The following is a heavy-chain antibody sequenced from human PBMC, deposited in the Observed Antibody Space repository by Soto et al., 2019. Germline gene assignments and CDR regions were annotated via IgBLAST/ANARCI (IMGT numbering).Heavy chain of an antibody. J-gene: IGHJ5*02. CDR3: SRGKDYDFWSGYYSSSLRDPYFDP. CDR2: IYYSGST. D-gene: IGHD3-3*01. CDR1: GGSISSGDYY. Sequence: SETLSLTFTVSGGSISSGDYYWSWIRQPPGKGLEWIGYIYYSGSTYYNPSLKSRVTISVDTFKNHFSLKLGSVTAADTAGYYCSRGKDYDFWSGYYSSSLRDPYFDPWGQGTLVTVSS. V-gene: IGHV4-30-4*01.